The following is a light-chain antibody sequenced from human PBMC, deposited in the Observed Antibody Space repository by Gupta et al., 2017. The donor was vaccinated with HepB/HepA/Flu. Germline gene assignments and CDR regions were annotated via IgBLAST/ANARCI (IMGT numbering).Light chain of an antibody. V-gene: IGKV3-15*01. Sequence: EIVMTQSPATLSVSPRERATLSCSASQSVSSNVAWYQQKPGQAPRLLIYGASTRATGIPARFSGSGCGREFTLTISSRQSEDFAVYYCQLYNTWPPIAFGQGTQLEIK. CDR2: GAS. CDR3: QLYNTWPPIA. CDR1: QSVSSN. J-gene: IGKJ5*01.